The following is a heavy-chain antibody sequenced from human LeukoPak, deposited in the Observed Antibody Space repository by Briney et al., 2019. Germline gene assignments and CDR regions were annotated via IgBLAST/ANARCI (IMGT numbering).Heavy chain of an antibody. V-gene: IGHV4-59*08. CDR3: ARLLLWFGELFPNGMDV. Sequence: SETLSLTCTVSGGSISSYYWSWIRQPPGKGLEWIGYIYYSGSTNYNPSLKSRVTISVDTSKNQFSLKLSSVTAADTAMYYCARLLLWFGELFPNGMDVWGQGTTVTVSS. CDR2: IYYSGST. CDR1: GGSISSYY. J-gene: IGHJ6*02. D-gene: IGHD3-10*01.